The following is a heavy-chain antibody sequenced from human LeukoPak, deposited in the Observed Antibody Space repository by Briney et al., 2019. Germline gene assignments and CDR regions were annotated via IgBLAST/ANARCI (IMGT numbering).Heavy chain of an antibody. CDR3: ASGYYDILTGYYFDY. CDR1: GFTFSSYA. J-gene: IGHJ4*02. Sequence: GGSLGLSCAASGFTFSSYAMSWVRQAPGKGLEWVSAISGSGGSTYYADSVKGRFTISRDNSKNTLYLQMNSLRAEDTAVYYCASGYYDILTGYYFDYWGQGTLVTVSS. V-gene: IGHV3-23*01. CDR2: ISGSGGST. D-gene: IGHD3-9*01.